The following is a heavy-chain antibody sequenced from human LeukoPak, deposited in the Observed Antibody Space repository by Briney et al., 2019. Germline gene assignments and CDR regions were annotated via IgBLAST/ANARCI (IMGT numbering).Heavy chain of an antibody. V-gene: IGHV6-1*01. CDR2: TYYRSKWYN. CDR3: ARDRGYYDSSGYSFDY. J-gene: IGHJ4*02. D-gene: IGHD3-22*01. Sequence: SQTLSLTCAISGDSVSSNSAAWNWIRQSPSRGLEWLGRTYYRSKWYNDYAVSVKSRITINPDTSKDQFSLQLNSVTPEDTAVYYCARDRGYYDSSGYSFDYWGQGTLVTVSS. CDR1: GDSVSSNSAA.